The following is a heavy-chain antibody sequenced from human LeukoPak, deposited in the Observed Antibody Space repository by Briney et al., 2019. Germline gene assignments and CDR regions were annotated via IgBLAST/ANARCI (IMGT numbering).Heavy chain of an antibody. V-gene: IGHV3-74*01. CDR1: GFTFSRYW. D-gene: IGHD3-22*01. Sequence: GGSLRLSCEASGFTFSRYWMHWVRQAPGKGLVWVSRIKSDGKTNYSESVKGGFTISRDKTKNTVSLQMDSLRAEDTGVDYSARAPSDVGGYYPEYFRHWGQGTLVTVSS. J-gene: IGHJ1*01. CDR2: IKSDGKT. CDR3: ARAPSDVGGYYPEYFRH.